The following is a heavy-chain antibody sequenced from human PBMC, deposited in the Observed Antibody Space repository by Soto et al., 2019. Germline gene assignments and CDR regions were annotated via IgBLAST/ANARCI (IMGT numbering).Heavy chain of an antibody. Sequence: QLQLQESGSGLVKPSQTLSLTCAVSGGSISSGGYSWSWIRQPPGKGLEWIGYIYHSGSTYYSPSLKSRATKSVNSSKNQFSLKLSSVTAADTAVYYCARGQVVAAQHWGQGTLVTVSS. J-gene: IGHJ4*02. CDR3: ARGQVVAAQH. V-gene: IGHV4-30-2*01. CDR1: GGSISSGGYS. CDR2: IYHSGST. D-gene: IGHD2-15*01.